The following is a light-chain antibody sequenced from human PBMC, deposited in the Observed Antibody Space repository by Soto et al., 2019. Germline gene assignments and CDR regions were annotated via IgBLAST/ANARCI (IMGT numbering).Light chain of an antibody. J-gene: IGKJ4*01. CDR1: QSIDTY. Sequence: EIALTQSPATLSSSPGERATLSCRASQSIDTYLAWYQQKPGQAPRLLIYDASDRATGIPARFSGSGSGTAFTLTISGLDPEDFALYYCQQRYNWPLTFGGGTKVDIE. V-gene: IGKV3-11*01. CDR2: DAS. CDR3: QQRYNWPLT.